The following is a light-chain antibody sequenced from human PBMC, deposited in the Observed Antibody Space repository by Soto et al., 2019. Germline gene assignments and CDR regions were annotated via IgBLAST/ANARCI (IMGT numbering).Light chain of an antibody. J-gene: IGKJ4*01. CDR1: QSVSGN. Sequence: EIVMTQSPATLSVSPGERATLSCRASQSVSGNLAWYQQKPGQAPRLLIYGASTRATDIPARFSGSESGTEFTLTISSLQSEDFAVYYYQQYNNWPLTFGGGTKVDIK. CDR2: GAS. V-gene: IGKV3-15*01. CDR3: QQYNNWPLT.